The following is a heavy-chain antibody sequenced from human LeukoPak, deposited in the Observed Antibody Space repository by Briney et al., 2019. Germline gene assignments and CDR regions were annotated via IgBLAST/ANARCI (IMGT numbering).Heavy chain of an antibody. V-gene: IGHV3-23*01. CDR2: TSGGGGST. Sequence: PGGSLRLSCAASGFTFSSYAMSWVRQAPGKGLEWVSATSGGGGSTYYADSVKRRFTIPRDNSKNTLYLQMNSLRAEDTAVYYCAKDRPKRAVDTSMVTMGAFDIWGQGTMVTVSS. J-gene: IGHJ3*02. D-gene: IGHD5-18*01. CDR3: AKDRPKRAVDTSMVTMGAFDI. CDR1: GFTFSSYA.